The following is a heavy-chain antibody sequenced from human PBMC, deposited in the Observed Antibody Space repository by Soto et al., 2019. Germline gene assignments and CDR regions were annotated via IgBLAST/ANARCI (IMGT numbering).Heavy chain of an antibody. J-gene: IGHJ4*02. V-gene: IGHV4-34*01. D-gene: IGHD1-26*01. CDR1: GGSFSDYY. CDR2: ISHRGSA. CDR3: ATIVGANDY. Sequence: PSETLSLTCAVYGGSFSDYYWSWIRQPPGKGLEWIGEISHRGSANYNPSRESRVTMSADTSKRQFYMNLTSVTAADTAVYYCATIVGANDYWGQGTMVTVSS.